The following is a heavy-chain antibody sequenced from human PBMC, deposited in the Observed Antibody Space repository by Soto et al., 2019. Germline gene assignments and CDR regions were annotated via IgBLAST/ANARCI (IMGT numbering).Heavy chain of an antibody. J-gene: IGHJ4*02. Sequence: PGVSLILSCAASWFNVSSNYMSWVRQAPGKGLEWVSVIYSGGSTYYADSVKGRFTISRDNSKNTLYLQMNSLRAEETAVYYCAREAVGGSATIHFDSCGPGTLVTVSS. V-gene: IGHV3-53*01. CDR3: AREAVGGSATIHFDS. CDR1: WFNVSSNY. CDR2: IYSGGST. D-gene: IGHD2-15*01.